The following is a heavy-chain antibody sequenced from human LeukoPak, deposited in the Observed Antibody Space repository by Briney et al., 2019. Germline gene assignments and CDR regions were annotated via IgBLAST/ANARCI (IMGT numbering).Heavy chain of an antibody. CDR2: ISYDGGNK. Sequence: GRPLRLSCAASGFIFSNYAMRWVRQAPGKGLEWVAIISYDGGNKYYADSVKGRFTISRDSSKNTLYLQMNSLSVDDTAVYYCASGAGQQNPIDYWGQGTLVTVSS. CDR3: ASGAGQQNPIDY. D-gene: IGHD4/OR15-4a*01. V-gene: IGHV3-30-3*01. J-gene: IGHJ4*02. CDR1: GFIFSNYA.